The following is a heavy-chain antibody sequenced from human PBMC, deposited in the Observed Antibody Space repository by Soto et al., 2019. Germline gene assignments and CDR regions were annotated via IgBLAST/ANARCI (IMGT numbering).Heavy chain of an antibody. D-gene: IGHD3-16*01. J-gene: IGHJ4*02. V-gene: IGHV1-69*06. CDR3: ARVHVFWGEGCNYLHLGY. CDR1: GGTFSRYS. CDR2: IIPIFGTA. Sequence: ASVKVSCKASGGTFSRYSISWVRQAPGQGLEWMGGIIPIFGTANYAQKCQGRVTVTADKSTSTAYMELSSLRSEDTAVYYYARVHVFWGEGCNYLHLGYWGQGTLVTGSS.